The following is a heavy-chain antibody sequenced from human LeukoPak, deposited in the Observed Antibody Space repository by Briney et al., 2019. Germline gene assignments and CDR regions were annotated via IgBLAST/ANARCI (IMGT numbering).Heavy chain of an antibody. J-gene: IGHJ6*03. CDR1: GDSFSGFY. CDR2: ISYSGTP. CDR3: VRGNVKHYHSVADEYYYYMDV. Sequence: SETLSLTCGVYGDSFSGFYWTWVRQAPGKGLEWIGEISYSGTPRYNPPLNSRITITLDTSKKQISLNLSPVTAADTAVYYCVRGNVKHYHSVADEYYYYMDVWGKGTAVIVTS. D-gene: IGHD2/OR15-2a*01. V-gene: IGHV4-34*01.